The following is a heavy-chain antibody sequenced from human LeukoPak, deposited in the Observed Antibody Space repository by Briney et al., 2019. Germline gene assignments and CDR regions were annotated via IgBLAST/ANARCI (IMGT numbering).Heavy chain of an antibody. Sequence: SETLSLTCTVSGGSISSSSYYWGWIRQPPGKGLEWIGSIYYSGSTYYNPSLKSRVTMSVDTSKNQFSLKLSSMTAADTAVYYCARPGRDDAFDIWGQGTMVTVSS. V-gene: IGHV4-39*07. J-gene: IGHJ3*02. CDR3: ARPGRDDAFDI. CDR1: GGSISSSSYY. CDR2: IYYSGST.